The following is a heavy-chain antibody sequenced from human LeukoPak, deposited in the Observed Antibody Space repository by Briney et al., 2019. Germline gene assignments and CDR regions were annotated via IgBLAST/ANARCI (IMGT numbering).Heavy chain of an antibody. CDR2: ISAYNGNT. CDR1: GYTFTSYG. D-gene: IGHD2-15*01. CDR3: ARDLRPYCSGGSCYLGFY. V-gene: IGHV1-18*01. J-gene: IGHJ4*02. Sequence: GASVKVSCKASGYTFTSYGISWVRQAPGQGLEWMGWISAYNGNTNYAQKLQGRVTMTTDTSTSTAYMELRSLRSDDTAVCYCARDLRPYCSGGSCYLGFYWGQGTLVTVSS.